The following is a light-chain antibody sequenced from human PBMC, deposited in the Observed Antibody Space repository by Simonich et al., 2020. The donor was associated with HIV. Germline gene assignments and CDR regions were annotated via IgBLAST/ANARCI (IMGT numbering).Light chain of an antibody. Sequence: DIVMTQSPDSLAVSLGERATINCKSSQNILYNSNHKNYLAWYQQKPGQPPKLLIYWTSTRESGVPDRVSGSGSGTDFTLTISSLQAEDVAVYYCQQYYSTPWTFGQGTKVEIK. CDR2: WTS. CDR3: QQYYSTPWT. CDR1: QNILYNSNHKNY. V-gene: IGKV4-1*01. J-gene: IGKJ1*01.